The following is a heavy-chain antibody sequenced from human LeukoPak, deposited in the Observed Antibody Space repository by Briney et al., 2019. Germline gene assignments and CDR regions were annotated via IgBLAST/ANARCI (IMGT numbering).Heavy chain of an antibody. CDR2: IKQDGSEM. J-gene: IGHJ5*02. V-gene: IGHV3-7*01. CDR3: ARDQARIAAANDWFDP. Sequence: GGSLRLSCAASGFTFSRYWMSWVRQAPGKGLEWVANIKQDGSEMYYVDSVKGRFTISRDNAKNSLYLQMNSLRAEDTAVYYCARDQARIAAANDWFDPWGQGTLVTVSS. D-gene: IGHD6-13*01. CDR1: GFTFSRYW.